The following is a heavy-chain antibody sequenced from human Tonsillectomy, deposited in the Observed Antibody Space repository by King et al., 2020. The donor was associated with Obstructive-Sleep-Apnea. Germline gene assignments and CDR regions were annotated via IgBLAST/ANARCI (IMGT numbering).Heavy chain of an antibody. Sequence: QLVQSGSEVKKTGSSVKVSCKASGGTFSRYSISWVRQAPGQGLEWMATISPILVITNSAQKFQGRLSITAEKSTSAAYLELSSLRSEDTAVYYCARDKGDNWNDLSFDLWGQGTLVIVSS. CDR3: ARDKGDNWNDLSFDL. V-gene: IGHV1-69*04. D-gene: IGHD1-1*01. J-gene: IGHJ4*02. CDR1: GGTFSRYS. CDR2: ISPILVIT.